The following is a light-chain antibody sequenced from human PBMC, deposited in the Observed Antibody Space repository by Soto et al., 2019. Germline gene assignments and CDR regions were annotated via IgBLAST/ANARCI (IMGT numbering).Light chain of an antibody. CDR3: SSYTTTNPYV. J-gene: IGLJ1*01. Sequence: QSALTQPASVSVSPGQSITISCTGTSSDVGYYQYVSWYQQHPGKAPKLMIYEVSNRPSGVSSRFSASKSGNSASLTISGLQAEDEADYYCSSYTTTNPYVFGTGAQLTVL. CDR2: EVS. V-gene: IGLV2-14*01. CDR1: SSDVGYYQY.